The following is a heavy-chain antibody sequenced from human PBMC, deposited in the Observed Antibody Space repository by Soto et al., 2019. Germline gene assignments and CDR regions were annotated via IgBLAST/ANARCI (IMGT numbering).Heavy chain of an antibody. CDR3: ARVGYCTNGVCQQNWFDP. CDR2: ISAYDGNT. Sequence: GAAVKVSCKASGYTFTSYGISWVRHAPGQVLEWMGWISAYDGNTNYAQKLQGRVTMTTDTSTSTAYMELRSLRSDDTAVYYCARVGYCTNGVCQQNWFDPWGQGTLVTVSS. J-gene: IGHJ5*02. D-gene: IGHD2-8*01. V-gene: IGHV1-18*01. CDR1: GYTFTSYG.